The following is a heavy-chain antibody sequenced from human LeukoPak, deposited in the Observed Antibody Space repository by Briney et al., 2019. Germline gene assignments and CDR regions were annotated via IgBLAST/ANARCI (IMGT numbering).Heavy chain of an antibody. CDR2: IYTSGIT. J-gene: IGHJ4*02. CDR1: GGSISSGSYY. V-gene: IGHV4-61*02. Sequence: PSQTLSLTCTVSGGSISSGSYYGSWIRQPAGKGLEWIGRIYTSGITNYNPSLQSRVTISVDTSKNQFSLKLSSVTAADTAVYFCARGFRGPNFDHWGQGTLVTVSS. CDR3: ARGFRGPNFDH. D-gene: IGHD3-10*01.